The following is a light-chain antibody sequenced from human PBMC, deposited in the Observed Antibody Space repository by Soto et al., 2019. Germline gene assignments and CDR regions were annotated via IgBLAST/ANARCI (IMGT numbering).Light chain of an antibody. Sequence: DIVLTQSPATLSLSPGERATLSCGASQTVSSSYLAWYHQKPGLAPRLLIYEASSRATGIPDRFSGSGSRTAITITIGTLAPEDFAVYYCQQYGSSPYTFGQGTKLEIK. CDR3: QQYGSSPYT. V-gene: IGKV3D-20*01. J-gene: IGKJ2*01. CDR1: QTVSSSY. CDR2: EAS.